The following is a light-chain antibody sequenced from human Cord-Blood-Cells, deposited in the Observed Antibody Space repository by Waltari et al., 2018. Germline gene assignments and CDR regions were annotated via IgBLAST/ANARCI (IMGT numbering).Light chain of an antibody. CDR1: QGISSY. Sequence: AIRMTQSPSSFSASTGDRVTITCRASQGISSYLAWYQQKPGKAPKLLFYAASTLQSGVPSRFSGSGSGTDFTPTISCLQSEDFATYYCQQYYSYPWTFGQGTKVEIK. V-gene: IGKV1-8*01. CDR2: AAS. CDR3: QQYYSYPWT. J-gene: IGKJ1*01.